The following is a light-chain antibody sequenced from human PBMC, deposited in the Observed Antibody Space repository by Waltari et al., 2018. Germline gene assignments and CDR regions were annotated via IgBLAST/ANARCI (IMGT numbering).Light chain of an antibody. CDR2: ATS. CDR3: QQSYTTPRT. CDR1: QNITNY. Sequence: DIQMTQSPSSLSASVGDRVTITCRASQNITNYLNWYRQKPGKAPKLLIYATSTLESGVPSGFSGSESGTHFTLTINSLQPEDFATYYCQQSYTTPRTFGQGTNLQIK. V-gene: IGKV1-39*01. J-gene: IGKJ2*01.